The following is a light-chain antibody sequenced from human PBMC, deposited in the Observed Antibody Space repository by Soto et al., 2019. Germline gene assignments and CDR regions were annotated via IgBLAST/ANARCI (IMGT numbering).Light chain of an antibody. V-gene: IGKV3-11*01. CDR2: ATS. CDR1: QNINSY. Sequence: EIVLTQSPATLSLSPGERATLSCRASQNINSYLAWYQQKPGQAPRLLIYATSNRATGIPARFSGSGSGTDFTLILSSLEPEDFAVYYCQQRSSWPFTFGPGTKVDIK. CDR3: QQRSSWPFT. J-gene: IGKJ3*01.